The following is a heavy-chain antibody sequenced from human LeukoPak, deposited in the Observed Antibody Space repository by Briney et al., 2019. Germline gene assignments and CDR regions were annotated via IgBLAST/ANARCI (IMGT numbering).Heavy chain of an antibody. D-gene: IGHD6-13*01. J-gene: IGHJ5*02. Sequence: SQTLSLTCPISGDSVSSNSAAWNWIRQSPSRGLEWLGRTYYRSKWYNDYAVSVKSRITINPDTSKNQFSLQLNSVTPEDTAVYYCARGYSSSYVVWFDPWGQGTLVTVSS. CDR1: GDSVSSNSAA. CDR2: TYYRSKWYN. CDR3: ARGYSSSYVVWFDP. V-gene: IGHV6-1*01.